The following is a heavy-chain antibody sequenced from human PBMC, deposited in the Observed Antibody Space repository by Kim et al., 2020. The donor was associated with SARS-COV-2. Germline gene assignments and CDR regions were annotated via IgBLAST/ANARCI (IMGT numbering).Heavy chain of an antibody. Sequence: SETLSLTCTVSGGSISSSSYYWGWIRQPPGKGLEWIGSIYYSGSTYYNPSLKSRVTISVDTSKNQFSLKLSSVTAADTAVYYCARQGHKGLLWPGGYYYGMDVWGQGTTVTVSS. CDR1: GGSISSSSYY. V-gene: IGHV4-39*01. CDR2: IYYSGST. CDR3: ARQGHKGLLWPGGYYYGMDV. D-gene: IGHD3-10*01. J-gene: IGHJ6*02.